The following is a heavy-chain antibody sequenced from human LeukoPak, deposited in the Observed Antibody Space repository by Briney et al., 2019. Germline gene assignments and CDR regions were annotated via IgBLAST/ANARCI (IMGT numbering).Heavy chain of an antibody. CDR2: INHSGST. V-gene: IGHV4-34*01. D-gene: IGHD1-26*01. CDR1: GGSFSGYY. CDR3: ARHRPYSGSYSRRWFDP. J-gene: IGHJ5*02. Sequence: PSETLSLTCAVYGGSFSGYYWSWIRQPPGKGLEWIGEINHSGSTNYNPSLKSRVTISVDTSKNQFSLKLSSVTAADTAVYYCARHRPYSGSYSRRWFDPWGQGTLVTVSS.